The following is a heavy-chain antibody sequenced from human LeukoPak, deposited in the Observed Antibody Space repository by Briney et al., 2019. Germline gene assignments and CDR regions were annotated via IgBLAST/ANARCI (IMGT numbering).Heavy chain of an antibody. Sequence: GGSLRLSCAASGFTVSSNYMSWVRQAPGKGLELVSVIYSGGSSYYADSVKGRFTISRHNSKNTLYLQMNSLRAEDTAVYYCARVARYSGYDWGQGTLVTVSS. CDR2: IYSGGSS. CDR1: GFTVSSNY. V-gene: IGHV3-53*04. CDR3: ARVARYSGYD. D-gene: IGHD5-12*01. J-gene: IGHJ4*02.